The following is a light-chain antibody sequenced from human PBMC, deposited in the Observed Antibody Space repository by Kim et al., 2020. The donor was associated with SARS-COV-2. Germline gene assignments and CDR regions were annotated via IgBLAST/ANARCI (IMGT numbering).Light chain of an antibody. CDR2: RAS. V-gene: IGKV3-11*01. CDR3: QQRSNWPYS. CDR1: QNVNSY. J-gene: IGKJ2*03. Sequence: SLSTGETATLSCRASQNVNSYVAWYRQKPGQAPHFLIFRASNRAPGIPGRFSGSGSGTDFTLTIANLEPEDFAVYYCQQRSNWPYSFGQGTKLEI.